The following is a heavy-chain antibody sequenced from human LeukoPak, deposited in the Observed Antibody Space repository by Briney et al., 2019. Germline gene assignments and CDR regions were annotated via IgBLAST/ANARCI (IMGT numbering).Heavy chain of an antibody. D-gene: IGHD3-22*01. CDR1: GYTFTSYD. CDR3: ARGGYYYDSCGIDY. Sequence: ASVKVSCKASGYTFTSYDINWVRQATGQGLGWMGWMNPNSGNTGYAQKFQGRVTMTRNTSISTAYMELSSLRSEDTAVYYCARGGYYYDSCGIDYWGQGTLVTVSS. CDR2: MNPNSGNT. J-gene: IGHJ4*02. V-gene: IGHV1-8*01.